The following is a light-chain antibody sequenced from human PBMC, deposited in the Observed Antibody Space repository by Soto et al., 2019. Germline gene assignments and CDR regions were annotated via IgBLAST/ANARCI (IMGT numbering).Light chain of an antibody. CDR3: SSYEGSNNPYV. J-gene: IGLJ1*01. Sequence: QSALTQPPSASGSPGQSVTISCTGTSSDVGGYNYVSWYQQHPGKAPKLMIYEVSKRPSGVPDRFSGSKSGNTASLTVSGLQAEDEADYSCSSYEGSNNPYVFGTGTKVTVL. V-gene: IGLV2-8*01. CDR1: SSDVGGYNY. CDR2: EVS.